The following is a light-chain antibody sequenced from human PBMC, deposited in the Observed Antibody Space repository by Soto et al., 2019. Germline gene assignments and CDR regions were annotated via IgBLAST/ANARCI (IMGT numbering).Light chain of an antibody. J-gene: IGKJ1*01. Sequence: DIQMTQSPSSLSASVGDRVTITCRASQSISNYLNWYQQKQGKAPKLLIYAASSLHSGVPSRFSGGAAGTDFTLTIDSLQPEDFAAYYCQQTYSTPWTFGQGTKVEIK. CDR1: QSISNY. CDR2: AAS. CDR3: QQTYSTPWT. V-gene: IGKV1-39*01.